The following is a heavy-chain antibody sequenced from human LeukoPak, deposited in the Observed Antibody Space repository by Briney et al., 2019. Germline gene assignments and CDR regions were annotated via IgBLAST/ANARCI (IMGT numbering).Heavy chain of an antibody. CDR2: IYSGGNT. CDR1: GFTVSSNY. V-gene: IGHV3-66*01. CDR3: ARETMVRGVMGY. D-gene: IGHD3-10*01. J-gene: IGHJ4*02. Sequence: PGGSLRLSCAASGFTVSSNYMSWVRQAPGKGLEWVSIIYSGGNTYYADSVKGRFTISRDNSKNTLYLQMNSLRAEDTAVYYCARETMVRGVMGYWGQGTLVTVSS.